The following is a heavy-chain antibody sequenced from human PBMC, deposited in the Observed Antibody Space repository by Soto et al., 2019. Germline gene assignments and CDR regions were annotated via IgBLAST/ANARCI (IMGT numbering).Heavy chain of an antibody. D-gene: IGHD2-15*01. Sequence: GASVKVSCKASGYTFTSYAMHWARQAPGQRLEWMGWINAGNGNTKYSQKFQGRVTITRDTSASTAYMELSSLRSEDTAVYYCARERHQVVNHWFDPWGQGTLVTLSS. J-gene: IGHJ5*02. CDR2: INAGNGNT. CDR1: GYTFTSYA. V-gene: IGHV1-3*01. CDR3: ARERHQVVNHWFDP.